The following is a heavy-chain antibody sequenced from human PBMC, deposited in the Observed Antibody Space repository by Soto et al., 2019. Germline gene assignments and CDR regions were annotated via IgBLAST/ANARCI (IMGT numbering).Heavy chain of an antibody. CDR3: ARDSLVDY. CDR2: ISSSSSYI. Sequence: GGSLRLSCAASGFTFSNYNMNWVRQAPGKGLEWVSSISSSSSYIYYADSVKGRFTISRDNAKKSLYLQMNSLRAEDTAVYYCARDSLVDYWGQGTLVPVYS. V-gene: IGHV3-21*01. CDR1: GFTFSNYN. J-gene: IGHJ4*02.